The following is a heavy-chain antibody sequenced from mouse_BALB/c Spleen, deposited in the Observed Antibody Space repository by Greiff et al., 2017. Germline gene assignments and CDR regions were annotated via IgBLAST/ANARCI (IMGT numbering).Heavy chain of an antibody. CDR1: GFSLTGYG. Sequence: VQGVESGPGLVAPSQSLSITCTVSGFSLTGYGVNWVRQPPGKGLEWLGMIWGDGSTDYNSALKSRLSISKDNSKSQVFLKMNSLQTDDTARYYCARGGAYYGSSYYAMDYWGQGTSVTVSS. J-gene: IGHJ4*01. V-gene: IGHV2-6-7*01. D-gene: IGHD1-1*01. CDR2: IWGDGST. CDR3: ARGGAYYGSSYYAMDY.